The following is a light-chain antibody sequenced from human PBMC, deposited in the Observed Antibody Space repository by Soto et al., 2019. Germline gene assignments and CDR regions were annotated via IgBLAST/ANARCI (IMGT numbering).Light chain of an antibody. J-gene: IGLJ2*01. CDR2: EVS. CDR1: SSDVGAYNY. V-gene: IGLV2-8*01. CDR3: SSYAGTSWVV. Sequence: QSALTQPPSASGSPGQSVTISCTGTSSDVGAYNYVSWYQQHPDKAPKLMIHEVSKRPSGVPDRFSGSKSGNTASLTVSGLQAEDEADYYCSSYAGTSWVVFGGGTKVTVL.